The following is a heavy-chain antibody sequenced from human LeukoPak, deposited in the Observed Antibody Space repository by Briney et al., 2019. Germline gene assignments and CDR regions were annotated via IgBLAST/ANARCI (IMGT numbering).Heavy chain of an antibody. D-gene: IGHD5-24*01. CDR3: VRGFDGYFGFDL. V-gene: IGHV3-7*05. CDR2: INQDGSET. Sequence: PGGSLRLSCAASGFIFSTYWMSWVRLTPRQELEWVANINQDGSETFYVDSVRGRFTISRDNGKNSMFVQMDSLRAEDTAVYYCVRGFDGYFGFDLWGQGTMVTVSS. J-gene: IGHJ3*01. CDR1: GFIFSTYW.